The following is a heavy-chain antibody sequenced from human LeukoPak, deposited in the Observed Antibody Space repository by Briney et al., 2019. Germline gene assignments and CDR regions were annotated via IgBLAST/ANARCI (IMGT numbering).Heavy chain of an antibody. CDR2: IYSTGST. J-gene: IGHJ4*02. CDR1: GGSISSYY. V-gene: IGHV4-4*07. D-gene: IGHD6-13*01. CDR3: ARKMASAGTAGFDF. Sequence: SETLSLTCTVSGGSISSYYWSWIRQPAGKGLEWIGRIYSTGSTNYNPSLKSRVTMSVDTSKNQFSLRLRSVTAADTAVYYCARKMASAGTAGFDFWGQGPRVTFS.